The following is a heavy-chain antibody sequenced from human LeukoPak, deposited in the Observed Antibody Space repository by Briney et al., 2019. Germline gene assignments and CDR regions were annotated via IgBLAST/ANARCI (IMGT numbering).Heavy chain of an antibody. V-gene: IGHV1-69*05. J-gene: IGHJ4*02. CDR1: GGTFSSYA. CDR3: ARGMVQGVPGPYFDY. D-gene: IGHD3-10*01. Sequence: VASVKVSCKASGGTFSSYAISWVRQAPGQGLEWMGGIIPIFGTANYAQKFQGRVTITTDESTSTAYMELSSLRSEDTAVYYCARGMVQGVPGPYFDYWGQGTLVTVSS. CDR2: IIPIFGTA.